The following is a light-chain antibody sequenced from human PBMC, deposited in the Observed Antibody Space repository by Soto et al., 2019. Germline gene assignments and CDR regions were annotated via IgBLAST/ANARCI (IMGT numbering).Light chain of an antibody. Sequence: QSVLTQPPSASGSPGQSVTISCTGTSSDVGGYDYVSWYQQHPGKAPKLMIYEVTIRPSGVSDRFSGSKSGNTASLTVSGLQAEDEADYYCSSYAGSSTLHVFGTGTKVTVL. CDR1: SSDVGGYDY. CDR3: SSYAGSSTLHV. J-gene: IGLJ1*01. CDR2: EVT. V-gene: IGLV2-8*01.